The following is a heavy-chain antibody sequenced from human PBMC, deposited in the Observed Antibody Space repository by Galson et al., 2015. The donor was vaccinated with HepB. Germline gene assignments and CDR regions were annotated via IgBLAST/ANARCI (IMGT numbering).Heavy chain of an antibody. CDR1: GGTFSSYA. CDR3: ARVEDSDGYRADAFDI. D-gene: IGHD5-18*01. CDR2: IIPFFGTE. J-gene: IGHJ3*02. Sequence: SVTVSCKASGGTFSSYAIRWVRQAPGQGLEWMGGIIPFFGTENYAQKFQGRVTITADESTSTAYMELSSLRSEDTAVYYCARVEDSDGYRADAFDIWGQGTMVTVSS. V-gene: IGHV1-69*13.